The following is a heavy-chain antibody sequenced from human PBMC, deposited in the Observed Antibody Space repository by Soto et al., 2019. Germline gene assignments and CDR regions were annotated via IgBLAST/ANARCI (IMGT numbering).Heavy chain of an antibody. D-gene: IGHD4-17*01. CDR3: ARAGRFFGDGFDP. J-gene: IGHJ5*02. CDR2: IDYSGSA. V-gene: IGHV4-39*01. CDR1: GDSISNTDYY. Sequence: PSETLSLTCIVSGDSISNTDYYWGWIRQPPGKGLEWIGSIDYSGSAYYNPTLKSRVTISVDTSNNQFSVKLASVTAADTAVYHCARAGRFFGDGFDPWGQGTLVTVSS.